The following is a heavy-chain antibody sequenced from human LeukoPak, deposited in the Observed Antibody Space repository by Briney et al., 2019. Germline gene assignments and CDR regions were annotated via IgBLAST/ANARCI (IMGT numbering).Heavy chain of an antibody. CDR2: ISYDGSNK. J-gene: IGHJ4*02. CDR3: AKDLTRIAAAGTSDY. V-gene: IGHV3-30*18. D-gene: IGHD6-13*01. CDR1: GFTFSSYG. Sequence: GGSLRLSCAASGFTFSSYGMHWVRQAPGKGLEWVVVISYDGSNKYYADSVKGRFTISRDNSKNTLYLQMNSLRAEDTAVYYCAKDLTRIAAAGTSDYWGQGTLVTVSS.